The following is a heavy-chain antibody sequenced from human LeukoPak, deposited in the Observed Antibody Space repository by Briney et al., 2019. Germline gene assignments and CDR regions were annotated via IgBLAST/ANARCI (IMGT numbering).Heavy chain of an antibody. CDR2: INHSGST. CDR1: GGSFSGYY. J-gene: IGHJ6*02. D-gene: IGHD1-7*01. CDR3: AGTYNWNYVFYYGTDV. V-gene: IGHV4-34*01. Sequence: PSETLSLTCAVYGGSFSGYYWSWIRQPPGKGLEWIGEINHSGSTNYNPSLKSRVTISVDTSKNQFSLKLSSVTAADTAVYYCAGTYNWNYVFYYGTDVWGQGTTVTVSS.